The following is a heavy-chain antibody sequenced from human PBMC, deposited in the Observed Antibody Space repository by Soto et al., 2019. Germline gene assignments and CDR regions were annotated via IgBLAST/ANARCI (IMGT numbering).Heavy chain of an antibody. CDR3: SKLSRNYGSGSGYY. CDR1: GFTFSSYA. CDR2: ISGSGGST. D-gene: IGHD3-10*01. V-gene: IGHV3-23*01. J-gene: IGHJ4*02. Sequence: EVQLLESGGGLVQPGGSLRLSCAASGFTFSSYAMSWVRQAPGKGLEWVSAISGSGGSTYYADSVKGLFTISRDNSMNTLYLQMNSLRAEDTAVYYCSKLSRNYGSGSGYYWGQGTLVTVSS.